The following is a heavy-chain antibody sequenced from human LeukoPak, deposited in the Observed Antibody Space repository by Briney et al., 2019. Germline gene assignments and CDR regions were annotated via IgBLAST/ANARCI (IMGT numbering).Heavy chain of an antibody. Sequence: PSETLSLTCTVSGDSISSYSWTWVRQPPGKGLEGIAYMYYSGSTNYNPSLKSRVSISVDTSKNQFSLKLSSVTAADTAVYYCARDNVGDPKAAGLRESAFDIWGQGTMVTVSS. D-gene: IGHD6-13*01. CDR1: GDSISSYS. CDR3: ARDNVGDPKAAGLRESAFDI. J-gene: IGHJ3*02. V-gene: IGHV4-59*01. CDR2: MYYSGST.